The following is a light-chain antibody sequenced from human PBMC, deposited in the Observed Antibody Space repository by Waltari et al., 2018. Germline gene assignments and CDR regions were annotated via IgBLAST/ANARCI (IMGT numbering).Light chain of an antibody. CDR2: GNN. J-gene: IGLJ3*02. Sequence: HSLLTQPPSVSWAAGQGLTISCPRISSSLGAGYGFCWDQQFSGTAPKGFIYGNNNRASGLPDRFSGTTSAPSASLAINGLQAEDAADYYCQSYDRNLNWVFGGGTSLTVL. V-gene: IGLV1-40*01. CDR3: QSYDRNLNWV. CDR1: SSSLGAGYG.